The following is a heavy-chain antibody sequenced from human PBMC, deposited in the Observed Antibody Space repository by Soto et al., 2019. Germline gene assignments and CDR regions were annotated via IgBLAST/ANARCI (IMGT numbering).Heavy chain of an antibody. D-gene: IGHD1-26*01. J-gene: IGHJ5*02. CDR1: RGPLSSTYYF. CDR2: IYYNGSS. Sequence: SETLCLTCCVSRGPLSSTYYFWGWIRQPPGKGLEWIGTIYYNGSSYYTPSLKSRVTISLYTPNSQFSLKLSSVTAADTAVYYCMRASGIGMTIPCPWGQ. CDR3: MRASGIGMTIPCP. V-gene: IGHV4-39*01.